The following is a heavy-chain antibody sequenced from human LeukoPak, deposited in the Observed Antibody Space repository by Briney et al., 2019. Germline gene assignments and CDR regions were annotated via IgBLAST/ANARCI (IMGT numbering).Heavy chain of an antibody. CDR2: INPNSGST. D-gene: IGHD4-17*01. Sequence: ASVKVSCKASGYTFTGYYTHWVRQAPGQGLEWMGWINPNSGSTNYAQKFQGRVTMTRDTSISTAFMDLSRLRSDDTAVYYCARRGNYGDYFDYWGQGTLVTVSS. CDR3: ARRGNYGDYFDY. CDR1: GYTFTGYY. V-gene: IGHV1-2*02. J-gene: IGHJ4*02.